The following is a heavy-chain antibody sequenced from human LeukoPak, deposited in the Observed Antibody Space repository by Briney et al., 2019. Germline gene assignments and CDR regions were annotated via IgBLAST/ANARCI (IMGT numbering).Heavy chain of an antibody. CDR3: ASLRAGSYYYMDG. D-gene: IGHD5-12*01. CDR2: IYPGDSDT. J-gene: IGHJ6*03. CDR1: SVSSTRYW. V-gene: IGHV5-51*01. Sequence: GPPLHISSHASSVSSTRYWTAWVRPLPRKGLEWMGIIYPGDSDTRYSPSFQGQVTMSADKSSRTAYLQWSSLKASDTVMYYCASLRAGSYYYMDGWGKGTTVTVPS.